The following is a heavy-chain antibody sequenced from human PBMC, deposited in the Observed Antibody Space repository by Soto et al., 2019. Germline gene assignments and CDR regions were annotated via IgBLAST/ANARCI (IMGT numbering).Heavy chain of an antibody. CDR3: ARHQSLWVFGVVNEYPPDY. Sequence: EVQLVQSGAEVKKPGESLKISCKGSGYSFTSYWIGWVRQMPGKGLEWMGIIYPGDSDTRYSPSFQGQVTISADKSISTAYLQWSSLKASDTAKYYCARHQSLWVFGVVNEYPPDYWGQGTLVTVSS. D-gene: IGHD3-3*01. CDR2: IYPGDSDT. CDR1: GYSFTSYW. V-gene: IGHV5-51*01. J-gene: IGHJ4*02.